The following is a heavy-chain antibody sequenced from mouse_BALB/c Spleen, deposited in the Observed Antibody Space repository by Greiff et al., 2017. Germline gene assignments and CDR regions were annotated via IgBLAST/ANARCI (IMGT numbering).Heavy chain of an antibody. V-gene: IGHV1S56*01. CDR1: GYTFTSYY. Sequence: VQLQESGPELVKPGASVKMSCKASGYTFTSYYIHWVKQRPGQGLEWIGWIYPGDGSTKYNEKFKGKTTLTADKSSSTAYMLLSSLTSEDSAIYFCARSYYGNYVSLNWGQGTLVTVSA. CDR3: ARSYYGNYVSLN. J-gene: IGHJ3*01. CDR2: IYPGDGST. D-gene: IGHD2-1*01.